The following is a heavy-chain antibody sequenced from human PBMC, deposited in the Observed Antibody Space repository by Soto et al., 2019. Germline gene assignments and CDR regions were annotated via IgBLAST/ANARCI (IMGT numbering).Heavy chain of an antibody. CDR3: AKDYAWREWLLYSYYSGMDV. CDR1: GFTFSSYG. D-gene: IGHD3-3*01. CDR2: ISYDGSNK. Sequence: HPGGSLRLSCAASGFTFSSYGMHWVRQAPGKGLEWVAVISYDGSNKYYADSVKGRFTISRDNSKNTLYLQMNSLRAEDTAVYYCAKDYAWREWLLYSYYSGMDVWGQGTTVTVSS. V-gene: IGHV3-30*18. J-gene: IGHJ6*02.